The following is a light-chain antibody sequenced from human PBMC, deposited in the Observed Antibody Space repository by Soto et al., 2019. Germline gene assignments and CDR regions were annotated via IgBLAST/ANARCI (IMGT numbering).Light chain of an antibody. CDR1: QDINTY. V-gene: IGKV3-11*01. CDR3: QHRYNWPLT. CDR2: DAS. Sequence: EVVLTQSPATLSLSPGEKATLSCRASQDINTYLGWYQQKPGQPPRLLIYDASNRASGIPARFSGSGSGTDFTLTIDTLVPEDFAIYYCQHRYNWPLTFGAGTKVEIK. J-gene: IGKJ4*01.